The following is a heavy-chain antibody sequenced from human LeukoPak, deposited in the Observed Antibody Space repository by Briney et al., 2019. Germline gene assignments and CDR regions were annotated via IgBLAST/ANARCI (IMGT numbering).Heavy chain of an antibody. D-gene: IGHD3-3*01. CDR3: ARDGPWDFWSGYLRVDYYYYGMDV. J-gene: IGHJ6*02. CDR2: IYYSGST. CDR1: GGSISSYY. Sequence: PSETLSLTCTVSGGSISSYYWSWIRQPPGKGLEWIGYIYYSGSTNYNPSLKSRVTISVDTSKNQFSLKLSSVTAADTAVYYCARDGPWDFWSGYLRVDYYYYGMDVWGQGTTVTVSS. V-gene: IGHV4-59*01.